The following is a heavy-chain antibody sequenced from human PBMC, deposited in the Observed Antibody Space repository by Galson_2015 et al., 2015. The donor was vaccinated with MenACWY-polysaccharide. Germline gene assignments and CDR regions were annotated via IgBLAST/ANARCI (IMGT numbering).Heavy chain of an antibody. CDR3: SAWLWNQFDT. V-gene: IGHV3-23*01. J-gene: IGHJ5*02. CDR1: GFTFSGHG. CDR2: INNAATNT. D-gene: IGHD2-21*01. Sequence: SLRLSCAASGFTFSGHGMTWVRQSPWRGLEWVSTINNAATNTHYSDSVRGRFTISRDNSRNTLYLQMNSLRAEDTAIYYCSAWLWNQFDTWGQGIVVTVSS.